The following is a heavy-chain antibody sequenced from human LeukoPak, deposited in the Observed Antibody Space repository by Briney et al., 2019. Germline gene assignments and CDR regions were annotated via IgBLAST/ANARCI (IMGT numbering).Heavy chain of an antibody. V-gene: IGHV4-59*01. J-gene: IGHJ6*03. CDR2: MYYSGST. CDR1: GGSISIYY. Sequence: SETLSLTCTVSGGSISIYYWRCIRQPPGKGLEWIGYMYYSGSTNYNPSLKTRVTISVDTSKNQFSLKLSSVTAADTAVYYCARARGIAPRGGSIYYYMDVWGKGTTVTASS. CDR3: ARARGIAPRGGSIYYYMDV. D-gene: IGHD6-13*01.